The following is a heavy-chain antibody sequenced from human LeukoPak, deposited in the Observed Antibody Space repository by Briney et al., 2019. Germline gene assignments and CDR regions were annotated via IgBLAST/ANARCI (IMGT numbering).Heavy chain of an antibody. V-gene: IGHV3-49*04. CDR3: TRAPEYDFWLDS. D-gene: IGHD3-3*01. Sequence: GGSLRLSCTGSGFTFGDSGINWVRQAPGKGLEWVGFMRSKSYGGPPQYAASVRGRFTISRDDSKSIAYLQMNSLEIEDTALYYCTRAPEYDFWLDSWGQGTLVTVSS. CDR1: GFTFGDSG. CDR2: MRSKSYGGPP. J-gene: IGHJ4*02.